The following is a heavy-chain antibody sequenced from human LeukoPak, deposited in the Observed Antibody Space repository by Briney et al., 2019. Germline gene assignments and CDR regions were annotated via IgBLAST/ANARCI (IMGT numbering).Heavy chain of an antibody. CDR1: GFTFSSYS. CDR3: AREVFSYCGGGCSD. J-gene: IGHJ4*02. CDR2: IYSGGST. Sequence: PGGSLRLSCAASGFTFSSYSMNWVRQAPGKGLEWVSVIYSGGSTYYADSVKGRFTISRDNSKNTLYLQMNSLRAEDTAVYYCAREVFSYCGGGCSDWGQGTLVTVSS. V-gene: IGHV3-53*01. D-gene: IGHD2-21*02.